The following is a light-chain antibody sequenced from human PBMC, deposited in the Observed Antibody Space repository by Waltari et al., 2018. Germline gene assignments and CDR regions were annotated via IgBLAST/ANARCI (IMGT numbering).Light chain of an antibody. J-gene: IGLJ7*01. CDR1: RSNIGSHY. CDR3: GTWDSSLSGAV. Sequence: SVFTPPPSVSAAPGQRVTISRPGGRSNIGSHYVSCYRQSPGTAPKLLIYENSERPSGIPGRFSGSKSGTSATLDITGLQAGDEADYYCGTWDSSLSGAVFGGGTHLTVL. V-gene: IGLV1-51*02. CDR2: ENS.